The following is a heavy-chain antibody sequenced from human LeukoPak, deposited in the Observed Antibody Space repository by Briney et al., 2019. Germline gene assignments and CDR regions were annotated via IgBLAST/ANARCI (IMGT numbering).Heavy chain of an antibody. CDR1: GGTFSSYA. D-gene: IGHD1-7*01. V-gene: IGHV1-69*05. CDR2: IIPIFGTA. J-gene: IGHJ5*02. CDR3: ARDNWNYQSWFDP. Sequence: GASVKVSCKASGGTFSSYAISWVRQAPGQGLEWMGGIIPIFGTANYAQKFQGRVTITTDESTSTAYMELSNLRSEETAVYYCARDNWNYQSWFDPWGQGTLVTVSS.